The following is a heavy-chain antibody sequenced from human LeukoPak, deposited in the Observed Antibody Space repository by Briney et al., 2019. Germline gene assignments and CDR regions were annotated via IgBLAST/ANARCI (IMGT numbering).Heavy chain of an antibody. CDR3: ARFVATISDAFDI. CDR2: IYYSGST. V-gene: IGHV4-30-4*01. CDR1: GGSISSGDYY. J-gene: IGHJ3*02. D-gene: IGHD5-12*01. Sequence: LQTLSLTCTVSGGSISSGDYYWSWIRQPPGKGLEWIGYIYYSGSTYYNPSLKSRVTISVDTSKNQFSLKLSSVTAADTAVYYCARFVATISDAFDIWGQGTMVTVSS.